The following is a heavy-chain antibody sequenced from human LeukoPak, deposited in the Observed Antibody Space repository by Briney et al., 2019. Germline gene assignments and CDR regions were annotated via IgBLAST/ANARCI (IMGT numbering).Heavy chain of an antibody. J-gene: IGHJ4*02. V-gene: IGHV3-48*01. CDR2: ISSSSSTI. CDR3: ASSLGIVVPAAMMLNY. Sequence: GGSLRLSCAASGFTFSSYSMKWVRQAPGKGLEWVSYISSSSSTIYYADSVKGRFTISRDNAKNSLYLQMNSLRAEDTAVYYCASSLGIVVPAAMMLNYWGQGTLVTSSS. CDR1: GFTFSSYS. D-gene: IGHD2-2*01.